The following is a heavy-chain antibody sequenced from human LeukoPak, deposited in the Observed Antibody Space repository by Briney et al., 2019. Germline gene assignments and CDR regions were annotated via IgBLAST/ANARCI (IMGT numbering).Heavy chain of an antibody. J-gene: IGHJ6*02. Sequence: GGSLRLSCAASGFTFSSYEMNWVRQAPGQGLEWMGGFDPEDGETIYAQKVQGRVTVTEDTPTDTAYMELSSLRSEDTAVYYCATEGQHGIYYTMDVWGQGTTVTVSS. CDR3: ATEGQHGIYYTMDV. CDR1: GFTFSSYE. D-gene: IGHD1-1*01. CDR2: FDPEDGET. V-gene: IGHV1-24*01.